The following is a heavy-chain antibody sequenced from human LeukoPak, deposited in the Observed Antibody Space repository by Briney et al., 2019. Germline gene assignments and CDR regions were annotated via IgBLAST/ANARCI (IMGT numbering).Heavy chain of an antibody. D-gene: IGHD5-18*01. Sequence: SVKVSCKASGGTFSSYAISWVRQAPGQGLEWMGGIIPIFGTANYAQKFQGRVTITADKSTSTAYMELSSLRSEDKAVYYCARDLGYSYGYGFSPDYWGQGTLVTVSS. CDR1: GGTFSSYA. V-gene: IGHV1-69*06. CDR2: IIPIFGTA. CDR3: ARDLGYSYGYGFSPDY. J-gene: IGHJ4*02.